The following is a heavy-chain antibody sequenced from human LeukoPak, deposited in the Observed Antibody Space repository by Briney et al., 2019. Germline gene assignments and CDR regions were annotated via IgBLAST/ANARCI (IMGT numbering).Heavy chain of an antibody. V-gene: IGHV3-21*01. CDR1: GFTFSSYS. CDR2: ISSSSSYI. CDR3: ARVSPRIDY. Sequence: PGGSLRLSCAASGFTFSSYSMNWVRQAPGKGLEWVSSISSSSSYIYYADSVKGRFTISRDNSKNTLYLQMNSLRAEDTAVYYCARVSPRIDYWGQGTLVTVSS. J-gene: IGHJ4*02.